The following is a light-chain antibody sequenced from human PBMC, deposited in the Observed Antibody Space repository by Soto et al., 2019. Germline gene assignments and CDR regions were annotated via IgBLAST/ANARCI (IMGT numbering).Light chain of an antibody. CDR2: GSS. Sequence: VMTQSPATLSVSPGEGVTLSCRASENVGTNLAWYQQKPGQAPRLLMYGSSTRATGIPATFSGSGSGTEFTLTISILQSEESAVYYCQQYNNWGLSFGGGTRVEIK. CDR1: ENVGTN. CDR3: QQYNNWGLS. V-gene: IGKV3D-15*01. J-gene: IGKJ4*01.